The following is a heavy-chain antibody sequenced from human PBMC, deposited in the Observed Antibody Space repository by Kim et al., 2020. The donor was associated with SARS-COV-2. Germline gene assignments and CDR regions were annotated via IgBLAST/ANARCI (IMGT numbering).Heavy chain of an antibody. J-gene: IGHJ4*02. CDR1: GYTFTSYG. CDR3: ARALLYVDWTYPIDY. V-gene: IGHV1-18*04. CDR2: ISVYSGNT. Sequence: ASVKVSCKASGYTFTSYGISWVRQAPGQGLEWMGWISVYSGNTHYAQKLQGRVTMTTDTSTSTAYMELRSLRSDDTAVYYCARALLYVDWTYPIDYWGQGALVTVSS. D-gene: IGHD3-9*01.